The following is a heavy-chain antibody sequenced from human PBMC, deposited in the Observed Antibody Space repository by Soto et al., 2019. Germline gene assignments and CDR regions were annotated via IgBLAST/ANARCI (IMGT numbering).Heavy chain of an antibody. D-gene: IGHD3-22*01. Sequence: ASVKVSCKASGYTFTGYYMHWVRQAPGQGLEWMGWINPNSGGTNYAQKFQGWVTMTRDTSISTAYMELSRLRSDDTAVYYCARDRNYYDSSGYLRIRYFDYSGQGTLVTVSS. CDR3: ARDRNYYDSSGYLRIRYFDY. V-gene: IGHV1-2*04. CDR1: GYTFTGYY. J-gene: IGHJ4*02. CDR2: INPNSGGT.